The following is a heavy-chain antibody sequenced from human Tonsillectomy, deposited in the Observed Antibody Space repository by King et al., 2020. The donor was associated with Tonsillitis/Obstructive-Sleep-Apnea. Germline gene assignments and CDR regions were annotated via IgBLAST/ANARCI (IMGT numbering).Heavy chain of an antibody. CDR1: GFTFSSYW. D-gene: IGHD6-13*01. J-gene: IGHJ4*02. CDR3: ARSLIAAAGYDY. CDR2: IKQDGSEK. V-gene: IGHV3-7*04. Sequence: VQLVESGGGLVQPGGSLRLSCAASGFTFSSYWMSWVRQAPGKGLEGVANIKQDGSEKYYVDSVKGRFTISRENAKKSLYLQMNSLRAEDTAVYYCARSLIAAAGYDYWGQGTLVTVSS.